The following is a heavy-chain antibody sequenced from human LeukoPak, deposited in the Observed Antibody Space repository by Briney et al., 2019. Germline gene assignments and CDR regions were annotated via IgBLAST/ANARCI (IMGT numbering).Heavy chain of an antibody. CDR1: GFTFSSYW. Sequence: PGGSLRLSCGASGFTFSSYWMHWVRQAPGKGLVWVSRINNDGSSTSYADSVQGRFTISRDNAKNTLYLQMNSLRAEDTALYYCARVARGDYYYYYMDVRGKGTTVTVSS. D-gene: IGHD3-10*01. CDR3: ARVARGDYYYYYMDV. V-gene: IGHV3-74*01. J-gene: IGHJ6*03. CDR2: INNDGSST.